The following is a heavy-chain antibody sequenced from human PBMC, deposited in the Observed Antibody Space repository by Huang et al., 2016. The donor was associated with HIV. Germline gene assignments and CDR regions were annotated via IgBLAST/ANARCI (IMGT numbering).Heavy chain of an antibody. CDR2: ISGYNGNT. Sequence: SVKVSCKASGYTFSSFGISWVRQAPGQGLEWVGWISGYNGNTKFAQKFQGRLTMTTDTSTSTAYMELRSLRSDDTAVYYCARGGGIQLWLLGYYYMDVWGNGTTVTVSS. D-gene: IGHD5-18*01. J-gene: IGHJ6*03. CDR3: ARGGGIQLWLLGYYYMDV. CDR1: GYTFSSFG. V-gene: IGHV1-18*01.